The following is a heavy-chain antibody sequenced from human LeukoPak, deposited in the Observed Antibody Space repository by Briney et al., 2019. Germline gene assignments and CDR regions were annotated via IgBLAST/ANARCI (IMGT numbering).Heavy chain of an antibody. J-gene: IGHJ4*02. V-gene: IGHV3-23*01. D-gene: IGHD7-27*01. Sequence: GGSLRLSCAASGFTFKNYAMSWVRQAPGKGLEWVSAISGSDAGTYYADSVKGRFTISRDNSKNMVWLQINSPTAEDTATYYCAKDGNWARFEDWGQGTLVTVSS. CDR3: AKDGNWARFED. CDR1: GFTFKNYA. CDR2: ISGSDAGT.